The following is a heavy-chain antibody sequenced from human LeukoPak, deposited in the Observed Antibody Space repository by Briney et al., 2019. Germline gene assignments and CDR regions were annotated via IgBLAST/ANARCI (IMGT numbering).Heavy chain of an antibody. CDR3: ARNAAYCLDY. CDR2: IYYSGST. D-gene: IGHD1-26*01. CDR1: GGSISSGGYY. V-gene: IGHV4-31*03. J-gene: IGHJ4*02. Sequence: PSETLSLTCTVSGGSISSGGYYWSWIRQHPGKGLEWIGYIYYSGSTYYNPSLKSRVTISVDTSKNQFSLKLTSVTAADTAIYYCARNAAYCLDYWGQGTLVTVSS.